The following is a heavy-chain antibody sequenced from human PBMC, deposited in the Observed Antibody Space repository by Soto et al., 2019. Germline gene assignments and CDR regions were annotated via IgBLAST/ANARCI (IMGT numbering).Heavy chain of an antibody. CDR2: INAGNGNT. D-gene: IGHD6-6*01. Sequence: GASVKVSCKASGYTFTTYAMHWVRQAPGQRLEWMGWINAGNGNTQYSQKFQGRVTITRDTSASTAYMELSSLRSEDTAVYYCARDRLPVPASHTRSSLFDPWGHGTLV. CDR1: GYTFTTYA. J-gene: IGHJ5*02. CDR3: ARDRLPVPASHTRSSLFDP. V-gene: IGHV1-3*01.